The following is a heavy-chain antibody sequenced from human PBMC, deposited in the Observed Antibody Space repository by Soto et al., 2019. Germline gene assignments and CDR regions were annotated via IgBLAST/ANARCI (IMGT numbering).Heavy chain of an antibody. Sequence: GGSLRLSCAASGFTFSSYSMNWVRQAPGKGLEWVSSISSSSSYIYYADSVKGRCTISRDNAKNSLYLQMNSLRAEDTAVYYCARDALGYCSSTSCDPYYYYYMDVWGKGTTVTVSS. V-gene: IGHV3-21*01. CDR3: ARDALGYCSSTSCDPYYYYYMDV. D-gene: IGHD2-2*01. CDR1: GFTFSSYS. CDR2: ISSSSSYI. J-gene: IGHJ6*03.